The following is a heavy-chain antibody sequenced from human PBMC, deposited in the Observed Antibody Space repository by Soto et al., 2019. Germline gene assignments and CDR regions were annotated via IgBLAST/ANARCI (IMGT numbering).Heavy chain of an antibody. CDR2: IYHSGST. D-gene: IGHD3-16*01. CDR1: CYSISSGYY. V-gene: IGHV4-38-2*01. CDR3: ARFVSNYFDY. J-gene: IGHJ4*02. Sequence: SETLSLTCAFSCYSISSGYYWGRIRQPPGKGLEWIGSIYHSGSTYYNPSLKSRVTISVDTSKNQFSLKLSSVTAADTAVYYCARFVSNYFDYWGQGTLVTVSS.